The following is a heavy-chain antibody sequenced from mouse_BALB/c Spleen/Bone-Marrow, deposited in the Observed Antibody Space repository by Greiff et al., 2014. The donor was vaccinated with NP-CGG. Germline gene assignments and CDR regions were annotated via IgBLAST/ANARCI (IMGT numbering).Heavy chain of an antibody. J-gene: IGHJ2*01. V-gene: IGHV3-2*02. D-gene: IGHD2-4*01. CDR2: ISYSGST. CDR3: ARYDYDGVDY. Sequence: VQLQQSGPGLVKPSQSLSLTCTVTGYSITSDYAWNWIRQFPGNKLEWMGYISYSGSTSYNPSLKSRISITRDTSKNQFFLQLNSETNEDTATYYCARYDYDGVDYWGQGTTLTVSS. CDR1: GYSITSDYA.